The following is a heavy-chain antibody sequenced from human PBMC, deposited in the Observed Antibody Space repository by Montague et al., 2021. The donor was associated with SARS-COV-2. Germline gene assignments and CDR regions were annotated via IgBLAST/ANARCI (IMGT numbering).Heavy chain of an antibody. V-gene: IGHV3-23*01. CDR1: GFYFNDYG. J-gene: IGHJ5*01. Sequence: SLRLSCAVSGFYFNDYGMSWVRQAPGKGLDWVSAVSGDGDSTYYVDSVKGRFTISRDNSKNTLYLQMNSLRAEDTAVYYCAKCLRFSGFDGNYFDSWGQGTLVTVSS. D-gene: IGHD5-12*01. CDR2: VSGDGDST. CDR3: AKCLRFSGFDGNYFDS.